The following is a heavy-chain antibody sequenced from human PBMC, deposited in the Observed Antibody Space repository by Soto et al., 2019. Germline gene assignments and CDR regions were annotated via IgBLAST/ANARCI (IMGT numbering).Heavy chain of an antibody. CDR3: TRGSSCDTSSCFLPKYYFSMDV. CDR1: GFAFRNFA. CDR2: IGGRDGTI. J-gene: IGHJ6*02. V-gene: IGHV3-23*01. Sequence: PGGSLRLSCAASGFAFRNFAMSWVRQVPGKGLEWVSYIGGRDGTILYADSVKGRFAISRDNSKSILYLQMNSLRAEDTAVYYCTRGSSCDTSSCFLPKYYFSMDVWGRGTTVTVSS. D-gene: IGHD3-16*02.